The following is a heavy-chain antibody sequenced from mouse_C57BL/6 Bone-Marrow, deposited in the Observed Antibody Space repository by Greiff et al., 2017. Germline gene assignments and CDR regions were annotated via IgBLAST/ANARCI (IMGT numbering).Heavy chain of an antibody. CDR1: GFTFSSYA. J-gene: IGHJ4*01. V-gene: IGHV5-9-1*02. CDR3: TRGRIATAWGYYAMDY. CDR2: ISSGGDYI. D-gene: IGHD1-1*01. Sequence: EVQLVESGEGLVKPGGSLKLSCAASGFTFSSYAMSWVRQTPEKRLEWVAYISSGGDYIYYADTVKGRFTISRDNARNTLYLQMSSLKSEDTAMYYCTRGRIATAWGYYAMDYWGQGTSVTVSS.